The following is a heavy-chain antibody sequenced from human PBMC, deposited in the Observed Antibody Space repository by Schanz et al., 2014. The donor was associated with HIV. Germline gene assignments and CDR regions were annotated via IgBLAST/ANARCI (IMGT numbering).Heavy chain of an antibody. CDR2: ISGSSIT. Sequence: EVQLVESGGGLVQPGGSLRLSCEVSGFTFSGYAMSWVRQAPGKGLEWVSAISGSSITYSADSVKGRFTISRDNSKNTLYLQMNSLRAEDTAVYYCALSRPSGYGGSWYFDLWGRGTLVAVSS. CDR3: ALSRPSGYGGSWYFDL. J-gene: IGHJ2*01. CDR1: GFTFSGYA. V-gene: IGHV3-23*04. D-gene: IGHD2-15*01.